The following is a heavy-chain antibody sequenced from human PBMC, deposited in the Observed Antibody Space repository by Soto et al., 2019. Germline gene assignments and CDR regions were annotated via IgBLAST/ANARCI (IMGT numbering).Heavy chain of an antibody. D-gene: IGHD2-15*01. CDR2: IIPILGIA. CDR3: ARDGGNRNYYYYGMDV. CDR1: GGTFSSYT. V-gene: IGHV1-69*02. J-gene: IGHJ6*02. Sequence: SVKVSCKASGGTFSSYTISWVRQAPGQGLEWMGRIIPILGIANYAQKFQGRVTITADKSTSTAYMELSSLRSEDTAVYYCARDGGNRNYYYYGMDVWGQGTTVTVSS.